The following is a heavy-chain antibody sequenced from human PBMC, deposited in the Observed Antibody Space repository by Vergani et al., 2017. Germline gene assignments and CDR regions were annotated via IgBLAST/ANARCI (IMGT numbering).Heavy chain of an antibody. CDR1: GYTFTSYD. J-gene: IGHJ5*02. Sequence: QVQLVQSGAEVKKPGASVKVSCKASGYTFTSYDINWVRQATGQGLEWMGWMNPNSGNTGYAQKFQGRVTMTRNTSISTAYMELSSLRSEDTAVYYCAGGRLPNTLGGSGWYEGRWFDPWGQGTLVTVSS. D-gene: IGHD6-19*01. V-gene: IGHV1-8*01. CDR2: MNPNSGNT. CDR3: AGGRLPNTLGGSGWYEGRWFDP.